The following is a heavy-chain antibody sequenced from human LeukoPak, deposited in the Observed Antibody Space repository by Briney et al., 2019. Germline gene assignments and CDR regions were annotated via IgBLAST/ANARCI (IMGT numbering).Heavy chain of an antibody. CDR2: ISWNSVSI. V-gene: IGHV3-9*01. J-gene: IGHJ4*02. D-gene: IGHD3-9*01. CDR3: AKGRRYFDWLLHTTFDY. Sequence: GRSLSLSCAASGFTFDDYAMHWVRQAPGKGLEWVAGISWNSVSIGYADSVKGRFTISRDNAKNSLYLEMNSLRAEDTALYYCAKGRRYFDWLLHTTFDYWGQGTLVTVSS. CDR1: GFTFDDYA.